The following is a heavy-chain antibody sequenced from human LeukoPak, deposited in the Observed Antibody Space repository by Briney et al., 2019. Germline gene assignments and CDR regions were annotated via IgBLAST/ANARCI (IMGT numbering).Heavy chain of an antibody. Sequence: SETLSLTCTVSGGSISSSSYYWVWIRQPPGKELEWIGSINYSGNTYYNPSVKSRVTISVDTSKNQFSLKLSSVTAADTAVYYCARVWQWPASYYYMDVWGKGTTVTVSS. D-gene: IGHD6-19*01. V-gene: IGHV4-39*07. CDR2: INYSGNT. CDR3: ARVWQWPASYYYMDV. J-gene: IGHJ6*03. CDR1: GGSISSSSYY.